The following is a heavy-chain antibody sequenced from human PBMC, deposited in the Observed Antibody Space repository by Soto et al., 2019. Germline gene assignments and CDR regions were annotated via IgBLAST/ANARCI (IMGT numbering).Heavy chain of an antibody. CDR3: AVVDSTGNWFDP. D-gene: IGHD3-22*01. Sequence: QLQLQESGPGLVKPSETLSLTCTVSGGSISSSDFYWGWLRQPPGKGLDFIGSMYYSGTTYYNPSLKNPITISVDTSKTQFSLKLISVTAAATAVYYCAVVDSTGNWFDPWGQGALVTVSS. J-gene: IGHJ5*02. V-gene: IGHV4-39*01. CDR2: MYYSGTT. CDR1: GGSISSSDFY.